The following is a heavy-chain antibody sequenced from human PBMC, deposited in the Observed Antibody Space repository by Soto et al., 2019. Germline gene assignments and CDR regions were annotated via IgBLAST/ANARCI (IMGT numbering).Heavy chain of an antibody. CDR1: GAPVSSETHF. CDR2: MYYSGIT. Sequence: SETLSLTCTVSGAPVSSETHFWTWIRQPPGKGLEWIGYMYYSGITNSNPALKSRVTLSVDRSRNQFSLSLNSVTAADTAVYYCAREDMSGTYYFDYWGPGTQVTVYS. J-gene: IGHJ4*02. D-gene: IGHD1-26*01. V-gene: IGHV4-61*01. CDR3: AREDMSGTYYFDY.